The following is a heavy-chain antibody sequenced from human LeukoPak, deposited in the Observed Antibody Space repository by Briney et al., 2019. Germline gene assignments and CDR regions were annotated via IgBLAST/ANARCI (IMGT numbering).Heavy chain of an antibody. J-gene: IGHJ6*03. CDR1: DDYITIYY. Sequence: PSETLFLTCTVSDDYITIYYWTSIRQPPGKGLEWIGYFDHTWIHNYDPSLNSRLAISNDTPKNHFSLELSSATAADTAVYFCARGRVSSSTWYSTYYYYFYMDVWGKGTTVTVSS. CDR3: ARGRVSSSTWYSTYYYYFYMDV. V-gene: IGHV4-59*01. D-gene: IGHD6-13*01. CDR2: FDHTWIH.